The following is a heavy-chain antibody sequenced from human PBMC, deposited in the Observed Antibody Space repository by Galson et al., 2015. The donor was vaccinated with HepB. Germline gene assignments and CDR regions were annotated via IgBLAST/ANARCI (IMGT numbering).Heavy chain of an antibody. D-gene: IGHD6-19*01. J-gene: IGHJ4*02. CDR1: GYTFTSYD. V-gene: IGHV1-8*01. CDR3: ARAPGIAVAGTPVNYFDY. Sequence: SVKVSCKASGYTFTSYDINWVRQATGQGLEWMGWMNPNSGNTGYAQKFQGRVTMTRNTSISTAYMELSSLRSEDTAVYYCARAPGIAVAGTPVNYFDYWGQGTLVTVSS. CDR2: MNPNSGNT.